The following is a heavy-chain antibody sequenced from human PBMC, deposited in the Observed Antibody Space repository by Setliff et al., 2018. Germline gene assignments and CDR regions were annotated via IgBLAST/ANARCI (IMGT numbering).Heavy chain of an antibody. CDR3: TRVWSMVSDSYYFYMDV. J-gene: IGHJ6*03. D-gene: IGHD2-8*02. CDR2: INSDGSST. CDR1: GFTFTTYW. V-gene: IGHV3-74*01. Sequence: PGGSLRLSCAASGFTFTTYWMYWVRQSPGKGLAWVSRINSDGSSTTYAGSVKGRFTISRDNAKNTLYLQMNSLRAEDTAVYFCTRVWSMVSDSYYFYMDVWGKGTTVTVSS.